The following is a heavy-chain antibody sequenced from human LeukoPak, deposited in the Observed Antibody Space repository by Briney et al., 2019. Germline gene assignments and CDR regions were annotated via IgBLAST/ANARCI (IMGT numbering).Heavy chain of an antibody. CDR2: ISSSSNYI. D-gene: IGHD6-6*01. V-gene: IGHV3-21*01. CDR3: ARSLPYISSAHVAFHI. Sequence: GPLRLSCAASGFTFNSYNMNWVRQAPGKGLEWVSSISSSSNYIYYADSVKGRFTISRDNAKNSLYLQMNSLRAEDMAVYYCARSLPYISSAHVAFHIWDQGTMVTVSS. J-gene: IGHJ3*02. CDR1: GFTFNSYN.